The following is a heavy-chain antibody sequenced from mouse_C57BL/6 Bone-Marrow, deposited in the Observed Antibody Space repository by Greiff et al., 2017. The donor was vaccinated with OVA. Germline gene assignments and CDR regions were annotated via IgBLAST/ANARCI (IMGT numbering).Heavy chain of an antibody. CDR3: TDDRDGYYAWFAY. CDR2: IRLKSDNYAT. J-gene: IGHJ3*01. D-gene: IGHD2-3*01. V-gene: IGHV6-3*01. CDR1: GFTFSNYW. Sequence: EVQGVESGGGLVQPGGSMKLSCVASGFTFSNYWMNWVRQSPEKGLEWVAQIRLKSDNYATHYAESVKGRFTISRDDSKSSVYLQMNNLRAEDTGIYYCTDDRDGYYAWFAYWGQGTLVTVSA.